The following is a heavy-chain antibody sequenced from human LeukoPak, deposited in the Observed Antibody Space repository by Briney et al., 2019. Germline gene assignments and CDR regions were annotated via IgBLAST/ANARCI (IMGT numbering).Heavy chain of an antibody. CDR3: AKSYFDYSTYYSYYFNL. CDR2: VYTSGST. D-gene: IGHD4-11*01. Sequence: SETLSLTCTVSGGSISGGYWSWIRQPPGRGLEWIGYVYTSGSTNYNPSLKSRVTISVDTSKSQFALKLSSVTAADTAVYYCAKSYFDYSTYYSYYFNLWGQGALVSVSS. CDR1: GGSISGGY. J-gene: IGHJ4*02. V-gene: IGHV4-4*09.